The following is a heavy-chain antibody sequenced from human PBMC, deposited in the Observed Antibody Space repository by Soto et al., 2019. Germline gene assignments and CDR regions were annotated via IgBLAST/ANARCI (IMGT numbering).Heavy chain of an antibody. CDR1: EFSFSSYA. J-gene: IGHJ4*02. D-gene: IGHD3-9*01. CDR3: ARTFDTITYYFDY. CDR2: ISFDGNII. V-gene: IGHV3-30-3*01. Sequence: QVHLVESGGGVGQPGGSLRLSCASSEFSFSSYAMHWIRQAPGKGLEWVAVISFDGNIIHYADSVKGRFIISRDNSKNTLYLQMHSLSGEDTAVYYCARTFDTITYYFDYWGQGTLVTVSS.